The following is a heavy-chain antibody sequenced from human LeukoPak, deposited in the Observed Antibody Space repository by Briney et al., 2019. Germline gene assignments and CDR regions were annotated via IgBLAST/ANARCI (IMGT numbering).Heavy chain of an antibody. CDR3: ATLEYYYDSSGYFGWFDP. CDR2: IYYSGST. J-gene: IGHJ5*02. CDR1: GGSISSYY. D-gene: IGHD3-22*01. V-gene: IGHV4-59*01. Sequence: SETLSLTCTVSGGSISSYYWSWIRQPPGKGLEWIGYIYYSGSTNYNPSLKSRVTISVGTSKNQFSLKLSSVTAADTAVYYCATLEYYYDSSGYFGWFDPWGQGTLVTVSS.